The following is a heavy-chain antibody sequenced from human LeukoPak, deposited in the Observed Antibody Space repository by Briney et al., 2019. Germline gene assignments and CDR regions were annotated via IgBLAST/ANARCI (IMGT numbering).Heavy chain of an antibody. CDR2: IYYSGST. CDR3: ARATEGLLWFGECGWFDP. V-gene: IGHV4-39*07. CDR1: GGSISSSSYY. Sequence: SETLSLTCTVSGGSISSSSYYWGWIRQPPGKGLEWIGSIYYSGSTYYNLSLKSRVTISVDTSKNQFSLKLSSVTAADTAVYYCARATEGLLWFGECGWFDPWGQGTLVTVSS. D-gene: IGHD3-10*01. J-gene: IGHJ5*02.